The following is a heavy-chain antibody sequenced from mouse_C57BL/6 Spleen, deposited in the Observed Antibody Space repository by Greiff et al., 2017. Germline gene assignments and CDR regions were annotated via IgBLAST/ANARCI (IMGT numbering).Heavy chain of an antibody. J-gene: IGHJ3*01. V-gene: IGHV1-18*01. CDR2: INPNNGGT. D-gene: IGHD1-1*01. CDR1: GYTFTDYN. Sequence: DVKLQESGPELVKPGASVKIPCKASGYTFTDYNMDWVKQSHGKSLEWIGDINPNNGGTIYNQKFKGKATLTVDKSSSTAYMELRSLTSEDTAVYYCARPYYGSRGFAYWGQGTLVTVSA. CDR3: ARPYYGSRGFAY.